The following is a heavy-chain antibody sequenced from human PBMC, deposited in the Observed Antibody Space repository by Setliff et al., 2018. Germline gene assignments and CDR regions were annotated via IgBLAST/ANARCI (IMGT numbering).Heavy chain of an antibody. CDR1: GFTFSDYY. V-gene: IGHV3-11*06. D-gene: IGHD5-18*01. Sequence: PGGSLRLSCVASGFTFSDYYMSWIRQAPGKGLEHVSFISITSRHYTNYADSVKGRFTISRDNAHTSLYLQMNGRRAEDTGVSYCARXLXXSCYGYDFWGQGXPVTVS. J-gene: IGHJ4*02. CDR2: ISITSRHYT. CDR3: ARXLXXSCYGYDF.